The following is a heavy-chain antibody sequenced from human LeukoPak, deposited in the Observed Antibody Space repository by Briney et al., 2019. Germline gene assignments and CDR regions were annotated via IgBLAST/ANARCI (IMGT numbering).Heavy chain of an antibody. CDR1: CGFISSYY. CDR3: ARGGASGSHLHCFDP. V-gene: IGHV4-59*01. J-gene: IGHJ5*02. CDR2: FHYSGST. D-gene: IGHD3-10*01. Sequence: PSETLSLTCTVSCGFISSYYWNWVRQPPGEGLEWIGYFHYSGSTSYNPSLKSRVTISVDTSKNQFSLKRSSVTTADTAVPYCARGGASGSHLHCFDPWGQGTLVTVSS.